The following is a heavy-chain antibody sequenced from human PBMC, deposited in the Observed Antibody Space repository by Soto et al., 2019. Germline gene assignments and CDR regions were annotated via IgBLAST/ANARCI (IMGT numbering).Heavy chain of an antibody. V-gene: IGHV3-64D*06. CDR1: GFPFSNHA. CDR2: INYNGGTT. CDR3: VTWGGIEARNLDH. Sequence: GGSLRLSCSASGFPFSNHAMHWVRQAPGKGLEYVSAINYNGGTTYYVDSVKGRFTISRDNSKNTLYLQMSSLKVEDTAMYHCVTWGGIEARNLDHWGQGTLVTVSS. D-gene: IGHD6-6*01. J-gene: IGHJ4*02.